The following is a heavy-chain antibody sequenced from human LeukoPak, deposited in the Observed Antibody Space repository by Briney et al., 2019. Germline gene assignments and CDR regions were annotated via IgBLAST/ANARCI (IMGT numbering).Heavy chain of an antibody. CDR3: ARGPRWLQLQGLDY. D-gene: IGHD5-24*01. CDR1: GFTFSNYG. J-gene: IGHJ4*02. Sequence: GGSLRLSCEGSGFTFSNYGIHWVRQPPGRGLEYVSAISTNGDSTYYASSVKGRFTISRDNSKNTLYLQMGSLTTEDMAVYYCARGPRWLQLQGLDYWGRGALVIVSS. V-gene: IGHV3-64*01. CDR2: ISTNGDST.